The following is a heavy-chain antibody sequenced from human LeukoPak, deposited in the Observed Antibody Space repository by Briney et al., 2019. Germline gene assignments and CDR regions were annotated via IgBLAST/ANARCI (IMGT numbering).Heavy chain of an antibody. J-gene: IGHJ4*02. CDR3: ARDYQLLHTTYFDY. CDR2: IYHSGAT. Sequence: SQTLSLTCNVSGDSINSADYYWSWIRQPPGKGLEWIGYIYHSGATYYSPSLKSRVTLSVHTSKAQFSLKLSSVTAADTAVYYCARDYQLLHTTYFDYWGQGTLVTVSS. D-gene: IGHD2-2*01. CDR1: GDSINSADYY. V-gene: IGHV4-30-2*01.